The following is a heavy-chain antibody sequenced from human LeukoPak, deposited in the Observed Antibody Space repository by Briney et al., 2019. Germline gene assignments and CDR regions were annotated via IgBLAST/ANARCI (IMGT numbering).Heavy chain of an antibody. CDR1: GGSFSGYY. CDR3: ARGKRLVRFDY. Sequence: SETLSLTCAVYGGSFSGYYWSWIRQPPGKGLEWIGEINHSGSTNYNPSLKSRDTISVDTSKNKFSLKLSSVTAADTAVYYCARGKRLVRFDYWGQGTLVTVSS. J-gene: IGHJ4*02. D-gene: IGHD6-19*01. CDR2: INHSGST. V-gene: IGHV4-34*01.